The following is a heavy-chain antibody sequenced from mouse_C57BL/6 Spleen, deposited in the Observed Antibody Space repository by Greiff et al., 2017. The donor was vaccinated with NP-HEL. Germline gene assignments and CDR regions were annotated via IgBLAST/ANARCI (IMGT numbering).Heavy chain of an antibody. CDR1: GYTFTSYW. Sequence: QVQLQQPGAELVKPGASVKMSCKASGYTFTSYWITWVKQRPGQGLEWIGDIYPGSGSTNYNEKFKSKATLTVDTSSSTAYMQLSSLTSEASAVYYCARSPYYYGPFAYWGKGTLVTVSA. D-gene: IGHD1-1*01. J-gene: IGHJ3*01. V-gene: IGHV1-55*01. CDR3: ARSPYYYGPFAY. CDR2: IYPGSGST.